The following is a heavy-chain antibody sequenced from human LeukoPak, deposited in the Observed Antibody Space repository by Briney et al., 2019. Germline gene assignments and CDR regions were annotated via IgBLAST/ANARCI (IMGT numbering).Heavy chain of an antibody. D-gene: IGHD6-6*01. V-gene: IGHV4-59*10. CDR2: IYTSGST. Sequence: PSETLSLTCAVYGGSFSGYYWSWIRQPQGKGLEWIGRIYTSGSTNYNPSLKSRVTISVDTSKNQFSLKLSSVTAADTAVYYCARGYSSSFDYWGQGTLVTVSS. J-gene: IGHJ4*02. CDR1: GGSFSGYY. CDR3: ARGYSSSFDY.